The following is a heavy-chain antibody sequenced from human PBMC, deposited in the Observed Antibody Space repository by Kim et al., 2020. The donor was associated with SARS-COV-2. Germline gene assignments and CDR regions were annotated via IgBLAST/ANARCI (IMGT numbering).Heavy chain of an antibody. D-gene: IGHD3-10*01. CDR1: GGSISSSSYY. J-gene: IGHJ6*02. CDR3: AVSWFGELIYYYYGLDV. V-gene: IGHV4-39*01. CDR2: IYYSGST. Sequence: SETLSLTCTVSGGSISSSSYYWGWIRQPPGKGLEWIGSIYYSGSTYYNPSLKSRVTISVDTSKNQFSLKLNSVTAADTAVYYCAVSWFGELIYYYYGLDVWGQGTTVTVSS.